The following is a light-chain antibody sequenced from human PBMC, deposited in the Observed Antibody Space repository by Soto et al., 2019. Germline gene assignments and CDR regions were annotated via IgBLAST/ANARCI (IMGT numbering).Light chain of an antibody. V-gene: IGLV2-14*03. CDR1: SSDVGGYNY. Sequence: QSALTQPASVSGSPGQSITISCTGTSSDVGGYNYVSWYQQHPGKAPKVMLFDVTNRPSGVSSRFSGSKSGNTASLTISGLQAEDEAEYYCISYTSSSTLYVFGPGTKVTV. CDR2: DVT. J-gene: IGLJ1*01. CDR3: ISYTSSSTLYV.